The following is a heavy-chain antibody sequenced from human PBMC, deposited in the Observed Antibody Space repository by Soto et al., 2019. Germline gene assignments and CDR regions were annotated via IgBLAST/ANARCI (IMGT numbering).Heavy chain of an antibody. D-gene: IGHD6-6*01. CDR2: IIPIFGTA. Sequence: ASVKVSCKASGGTFSSYAISWVRQAPGQGLEWMGGIIPIFGTANYAQKFQGRVTITADESTSTAYMELSSLRSEDTAVYYCARFGYSSSSDTPYYYYYGMDVWGQGTTVTVSS. V-gene: IGHV1-69*13. CDR1: GGTFSSYA. CDR3: ARFGYSSSSDTPYYYYYGMDV. J-gene: IGHJ6*02.